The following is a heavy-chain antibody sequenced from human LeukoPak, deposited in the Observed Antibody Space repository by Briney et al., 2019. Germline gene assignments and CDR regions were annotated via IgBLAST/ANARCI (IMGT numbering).Heavy chain of an antibody. CDR1: GGSIRSSSYF. J-gene: IGHJ4*02. CDR2: IYYSGST. V-gene: IGHV4-39*07. Sequence: SETLSLTCTVSGGSIRSSSYFWGCIRQPPGKGLEWIGSIYYSGSTYYNPSLKSRVTISEDTSKSQFSLRLTSVTAADTAVYYCARGYSYGWVDSWGQGTLVTVSS. CDR3: ARGYSYGWVDS. D-gene: IGHD5-18*01.